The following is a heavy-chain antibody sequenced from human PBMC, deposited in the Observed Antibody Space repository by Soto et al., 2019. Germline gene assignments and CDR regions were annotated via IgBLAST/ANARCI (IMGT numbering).Heavy chain of an antibody. J-gene: IGHJ4*02. CDR2: ISTYNTNT. V-gene: IGHV1-18*04. CDR1: GERLTTYG. CDR3: ARWAGQVRDYGGPFDY. Sequence: ASVKVSCKASGERLTTYGISWVRQAPGQGLEWMGWISTYNTNTKYAPKFQGRLLLTTDTSTTTAHMELRSLRPDDTAVYYCARWAGQVRDYGGPFDYWGQGTLVTVSS. D-gene: IGHD4-17*01.